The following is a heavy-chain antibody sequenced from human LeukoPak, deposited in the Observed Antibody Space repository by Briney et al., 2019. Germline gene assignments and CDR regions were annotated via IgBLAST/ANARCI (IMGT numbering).Heavy chain of an antibody. CDR1: GGSISSGGYY. D-gene: IGHD1-26*01. CDR2: VSYSGST. J-gene: IGHJ4*02. CDR3: ARGGASSRYFDY. V-gene: IGHV4-61*08. Sequence: NPSETLSLTCTVSGGSISSGGYYWSWIRQHPGKGLEWIGFVSYSGSTNYNPSLNGRVTISLDTSKNQFSLRLNSVTAADTAVYYCARGGASSRYFDYWGQGTLVTVSS.